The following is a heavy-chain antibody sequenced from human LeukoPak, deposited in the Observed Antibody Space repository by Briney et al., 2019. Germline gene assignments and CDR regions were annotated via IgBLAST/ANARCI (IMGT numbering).Heavy chain of an antibody. CDR1: GGSISSYY. V-gene: IGHV4-59*01. D-gene: IGHD6-13*01. CDR2: IYYSGTT. J-gene: IGHJ4*02. Sequence: SETLSLTCTVSGGSISSYYWSWIRPPPRKGLEWIGYIYYSGTTNYSPSLKSRVSISVDTSKNQFSLRLSSVTAADTAVYYCARGYSSSWYYFDYWGQGTLVTVSS. CDR3: ARGYSSSWYYFDY.